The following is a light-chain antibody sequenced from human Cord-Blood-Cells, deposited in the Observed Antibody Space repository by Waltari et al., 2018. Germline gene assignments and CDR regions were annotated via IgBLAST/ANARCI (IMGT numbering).Light chain of an antibody. CDR2: RNN. CDR1: SPHIGSNY. Sequence: QSVLTQPPSASGTPGQRVTIPCSGSSPHIGSNYVYWYQQLPGTAPKLLIYRNNQRPSGVPDRFSGSKSGTSASLAISGLRSEDEADYYCAAWDDSLSGYVFGTGTKVTVL. V-gene: IGLV1-47*01. CDR3: AAWDDSLSGYV. J-gene: IGLJ1*01.